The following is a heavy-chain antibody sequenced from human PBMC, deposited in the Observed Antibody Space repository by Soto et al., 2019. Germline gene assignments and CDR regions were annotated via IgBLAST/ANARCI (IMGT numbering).Heavy chain of an antibody. V-gene: IGHV4-39*01. D-gene: IGHD3-10*01. CDR1: GGSISSSSYY. J-gene: IGHJ4*02. Sequence: PSETPSLTCTVSGGSISSSSYYWGWIRQPPGKGLEWIGSIFYSGNTYYNPSLKSRVAISVATSKHQFSLKLSSVTAADPAVYYCARHASITLVRGYWGQGALVTVSS. CDR3: ARHASITLVRGY. CDR2: IFYSGNT.